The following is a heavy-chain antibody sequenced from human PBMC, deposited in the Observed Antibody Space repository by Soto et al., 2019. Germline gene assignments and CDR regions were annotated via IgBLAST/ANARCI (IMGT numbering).Heavy chain of an antibody. CDR2: VNPNNGDT. J-gene: IGHJ4*02. V-gene: IGHV1-8*01. D-gene: IGHD3-10*01. CDR1: GYTFSNYD. Sequence: QVQLVQSGAELKKPGASVKVSCKASGYTFSNYDMNWVRQATGQGPEWIGWVNPNNGDTGYAQKFQGRVTLTTGISTTTAYMELPSLRSEDAAIYYCAKVSRKGSARDFDDWGQGTLITVSS. CDR3: AKVSRKGSARDFDD.